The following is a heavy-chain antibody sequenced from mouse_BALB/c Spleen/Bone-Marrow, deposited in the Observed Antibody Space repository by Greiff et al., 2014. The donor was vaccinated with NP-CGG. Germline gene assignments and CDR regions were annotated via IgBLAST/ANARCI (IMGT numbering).Heavy chain of an antibody. CDR1: GYTFTSYY. J-gene: IGHJ3*01. Sequence: QVQLQQSGAELVKPGASVKLSCKASGYTFTSYYMHWVKQRPGQGLEWIGGINPSNGGTNFSEKFKSKATLTVDKSSSTAYMQLSSLTSEDSAVYYCTRGRRAWFAYWGQGTLVTVSA. V-gene: IGHV1S81*02. CDR2: INPSNGGT. D-gene: IGHD3-1*01. CDR3: TRGRRAWFAY.